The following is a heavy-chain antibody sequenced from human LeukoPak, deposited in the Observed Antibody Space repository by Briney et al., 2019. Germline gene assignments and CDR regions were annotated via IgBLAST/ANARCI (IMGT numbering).Heavy chain of an antibody. Sequence: TETLSLTCTVSGGSISSSSYYWGWIRQPPGKGLEWIGSIYYSGSTYYNPSLKSRVTISVDTSKNQFSLKLSSVTAADTAVYYCARHVIYGGNPGAGFDYWGQGTLVTVSS. CDR3: ARHVIYGGNPGAGFDY. J-gene: IGHJ4*02. D-gene: IGHD4-23*01. CDR1: GGSISSSSYY. CDR2: IYYSGST. V-gene: IGHV4-39*01.